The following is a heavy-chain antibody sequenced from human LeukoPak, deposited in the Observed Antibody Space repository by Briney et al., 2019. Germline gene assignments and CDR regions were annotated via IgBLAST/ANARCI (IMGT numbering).Heavy chain of an antibody. CDR3: ARDRSAREGFDL. CDR1: GGSIRSDY. D-gene: IGHD6-19*01. V-gene: IGHV4-59*01. Sequence: SETLSLTCTVSGGSIRSDYWSWIRQPPGKGLEWIEYIHYSGTSNYNPSLKSRVSISVDTSKNQFSLILSSVTAADTAVYFCARDRSAREGFDLWGQGTLVIVSS. J-gene: IGHJ4*02. CDR2: IHYSGTS.